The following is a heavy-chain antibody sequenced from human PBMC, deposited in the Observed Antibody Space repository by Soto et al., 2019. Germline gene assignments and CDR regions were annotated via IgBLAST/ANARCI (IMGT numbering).Heavy chain of an antibody. J-gene: IGHJ4*02. CDR1: GFTFSSYA. Sequence: EVQLLESGGALVQPGGSLRVSCAASGFTFSSYAMNWVRQAPGKGLEWVSAISGSGTSTYYADSVEGRFVISRDNSKNTLYLQMISLRAEDTAVYYCAKDVSYGDPFVYWGQGTLVTVSS. V-gene: IGHV3-23*01. CDR2: ISGSGTST. D-gene: IGHD4-17*01. CDR3: AKDVSYGDPFVY.